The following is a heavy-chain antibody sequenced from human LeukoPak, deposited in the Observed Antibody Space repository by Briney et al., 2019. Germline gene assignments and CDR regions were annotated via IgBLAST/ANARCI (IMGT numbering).Heavy chain of an antibody. CDR2: ISAYNGNT. CDR3: ARDDDYDFWSGYYTGIVY. D-gene: IGHD3-3*01. J-gene: IGHJ4*02. CDR1: GYTFTSYG. V-gene: IGHV1-18*01. Sequence: ASVKVSCEASGYTFTSYGISWVRQAPGQGLEWMGWISAYNGNTNYAQKLQGRVTMTTDTSTSTAYMELRSLRSDDTAVYYCARDDDYDFWSGYYTGIVYWGQGTLVTVSS.